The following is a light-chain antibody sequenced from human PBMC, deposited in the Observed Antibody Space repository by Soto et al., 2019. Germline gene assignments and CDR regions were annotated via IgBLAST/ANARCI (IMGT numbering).Light chain of an antibody. CDR3: QHYNTYPWT. CDR2: KAS. Sequence: DIQMTQSPSILSASVGDRVTITCRASQSISSWLAWYQQKPGKAPNLLIHKASHLESGVPSRFSGSGSGTEFTPTISSLQPGDFATYYCQHYNTYPWTFGQGTKVEIK. J-gene: IGKJ1*01. CDR1: QSISSW. V-gene: IGKV1-5*03.